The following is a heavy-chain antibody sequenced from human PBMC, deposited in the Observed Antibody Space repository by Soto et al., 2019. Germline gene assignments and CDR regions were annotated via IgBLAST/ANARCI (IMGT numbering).Heavy chain of an antibody. CDR1: GFTFSSYG. D-gene: IGHD1-1*01. V-gene: IGHV3-30*18. Sequence: LRLSCAASGFTFSSYGMHWVRQAPGKGLEWVAVISYDGSNKYYADSVKGRFTISRDNSKNTLYLQMNSLRAEDTAVYYCAKAPYDDYWGQGTLVTVSS. CDR2: ISYDGSNK. CDR3: AKAPYDDY. J-gene: IGHJ4*02.